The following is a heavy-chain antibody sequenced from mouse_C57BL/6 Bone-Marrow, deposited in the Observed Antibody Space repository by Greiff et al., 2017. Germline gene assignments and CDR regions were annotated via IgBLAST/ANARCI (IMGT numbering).Heavy chain of an antibody. J-gene: IGHJ2*01. CDR2: IYPTSGRT. CDR1: GYTFTSYW. D-gene: IGHD4-1*01. V-gene: IGHV1-55*01. CDR3: ARSGPLGRSFDY. Sequence: VQLQQPGAELVKPGASVKMSCKASGYTFTSYWITWVKPRPGQGLEWIGDIYPTSGRTNYNEKFKSKAILTVDTSSNTAYMQLSSLTSADSAVFYCARSGPLGRSFDYWGQGTTLTVSS.